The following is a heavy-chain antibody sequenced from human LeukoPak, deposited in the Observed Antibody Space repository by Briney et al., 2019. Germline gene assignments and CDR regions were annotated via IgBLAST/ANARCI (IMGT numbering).Heavy chain of an antibody. V-gene: IGHV4-34*01. CDR2: INHSGST. D-gene: IGHD6-19*01. Sequence: KPSETLSLTCAVYGGSFSGYYWSGIRQPPGKGLEWIGEINHSGSTNYNPSLKSRVTISVDTSKNQFSLKLSSVTAADTAVYYCARDPSGWTRNWFDPWGQGTLVTVSS. CDR1: GGSFSGYY. J-gene: IGHJ5*02. CDR3: ARDPSGWTRNWFDP.